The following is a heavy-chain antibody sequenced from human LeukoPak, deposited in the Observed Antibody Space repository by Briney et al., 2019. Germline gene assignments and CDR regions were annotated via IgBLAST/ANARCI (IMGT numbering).Heavy chain of an antibody. CDR2: ISSSSSYI. Sequence: GGSLRLSCAAPGFTFSSYSMTWVRQAPGKGLEWVSSISSSSSYIYYADSVKGRFAISRDNAKNSLYLQMNSLRAEDTAVYYCARGYSSGSPGMDVWGQGTTVTVSS. V-gene: IGHV3-21*01. J-gene: IGHJ6*02. CDR1: GFTFSSYS. CDR3: ARGYSSGSPGMDV. D-gene: IGHD6-19*01.